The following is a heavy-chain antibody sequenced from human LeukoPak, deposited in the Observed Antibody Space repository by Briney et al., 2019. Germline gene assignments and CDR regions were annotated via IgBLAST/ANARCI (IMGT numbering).Heavy chain of an antibody. J-gene: IGHJ4*02. CDR2: IHYSGST. Sequence: SETLSLTCAVYGGSFSGYYWSWIRQHPGKGLEWIGYIHYSGSTDYNSSLKSRVTISVDTSKNHFSLKLSSVTAADTAVYYCARGIGSSSWLAYWGQGTLVTVST. V-gene: IGHV4-34*09. CDR1: GGSFSGYY. CDR3: ARGIGSSSWLAY. D-gene: IGHD6-13*01.